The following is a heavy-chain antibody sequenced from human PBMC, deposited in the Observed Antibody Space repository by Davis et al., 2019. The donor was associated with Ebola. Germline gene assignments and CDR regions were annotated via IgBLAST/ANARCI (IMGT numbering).Heavy chain of an antibody. J-gene: IGHJ5*02. CDR2: IYYSGST. V-gene: IGHV4-39*01. CDR1: GGSISSYY. CDR3: ATHRGYSSGWYWFDP. D-gene: IGHD6-19*01. Sequence: MPSETLSLTCTVSGGSISSYYWGWIRQPPGKGLEWIGSIYYSGSTYYNPSLKSRVTISVDTSKNQFSLKLSSVTAADTAVYYCATHRGYSSGWYWFDPWGQGTLVTVSS.